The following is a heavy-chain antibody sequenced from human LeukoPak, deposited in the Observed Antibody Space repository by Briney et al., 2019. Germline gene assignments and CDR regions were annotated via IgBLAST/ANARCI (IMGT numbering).Heavy chain of an antibody. CDR3: ARVTQGSGSYLGREVPYYYYYMDV. J-gene: IGHJ6*03. CDR1: GGSISSSSYY. CDR2: IYYSGST. D-gene: IGHD3-10*01. Sequence: SETLSLTCTVSGGSISSSSYYWGWIRQPPGKGLEWIGSIYYSGSTYYNPSLKSRVTISVDTSKNQFSLKLSSVTAADTAVYYCARVTQGSGSYLGREVPYYYYYMDVWGKGTTVTVSS. V-gene: IGHV4-39*07.